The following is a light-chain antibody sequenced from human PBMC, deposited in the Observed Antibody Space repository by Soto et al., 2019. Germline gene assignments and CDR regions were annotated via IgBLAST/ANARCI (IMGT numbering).Light chain of an antibody. CDR1: SSDVGGYNY. CDR3: SSYTSSSTLFYV. CDR2: DVS. Sequence: QSVLTQPASGSGSPGQSITISCTGTSSDVGGYNYVSWYQQHPGKAPKLMIYDVSNRPSGVSNRFSGSKSGNTASLTISGLQAGDEADYYCSSYTSSSTLFYVFGTGTKSPS. V-gene: IGLV2-14*01. J-gene: IGLJ1*01.